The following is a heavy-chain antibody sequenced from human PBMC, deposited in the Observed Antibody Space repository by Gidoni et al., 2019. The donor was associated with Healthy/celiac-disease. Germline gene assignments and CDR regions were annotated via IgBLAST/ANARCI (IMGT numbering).Heavy chain of an antibody. CDR3: AKDGTIFGVSNDY. J-gene: IGHJ4*02. CDR1: VFTFDDYA. D-gene: IGHD3-3*01. CDR2: ISWKSGSI. Sequence: EVQLVESGVGLVQPGRSLRLSCAASVFTFDDYAMHWVRQAPGEGMEWGSGISWKSGSIGYADSVKGRFTISRDNAKNSLYLQMNSLRAEDTALYYCAKDGTIFGVSNDYWGQGTLVTVSS. V-gene: IGHV3-9*01.